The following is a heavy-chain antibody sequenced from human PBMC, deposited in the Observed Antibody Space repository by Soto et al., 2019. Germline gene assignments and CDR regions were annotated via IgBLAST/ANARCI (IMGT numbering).Heavy chain of an antibody. CDR1: GFTFSSYG. Sequence: GGSLRLSCAASGFTFSSYGMHWFRQAPGKGLEWVAVISYDGSNKYYADSVKGRFTISRDNSKNTLYLQMNSLRAEDTAVYYCAKVSVASYYWGQGTLVTVS. J-gene: IGHJ4*02. CDR2: ISYDGSNK. D-gene: IGHD6-19*01. CDR3: AKVSVASYY. V-gene: IGHV3-30*18.